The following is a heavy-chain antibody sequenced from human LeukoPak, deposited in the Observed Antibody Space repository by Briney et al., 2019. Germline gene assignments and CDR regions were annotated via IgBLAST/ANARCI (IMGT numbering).Heavy chain of an antibody. Sequence: GASVNVSCKASGYTFTGYYMHWVRQAPGQGLEWMGWINPNSGGTNYAQKLQGRVTMTRDTSISTAYMELSRLRSDDTAVYYCARAVYSYGYMDVWGKGTTVTVSS. CDR1: GYTFTGYY. D-gene: IGHD5-18*01. CDR2: INPNSGGT. CDR3: ARAVYSYGYMDV. J-gene: IGHJ6*03. V-gene: IGHV1-2*02.